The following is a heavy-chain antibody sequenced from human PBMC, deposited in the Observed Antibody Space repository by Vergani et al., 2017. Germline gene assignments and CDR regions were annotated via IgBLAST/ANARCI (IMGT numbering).Heavy chain of an antibody. J-gene: IGHJ6*02. D-gene: IGHD1-26*01. CDR1: GFTFSSYA. V-gene: IGHV3-23*01. CDR3: AKAYVSYAAYYYYGMDV. CDR2: ISGSGGST. Sequence: EVQLLESGGGLVQPGGSLRLSCAASGFTFSSYAMSWVRQAPGKGLEWVSAISGSGGSTYYAGSVKGRFTISRDNSKNTLYLQMNSLRAEDTAVYYCAKAYVSYAAYYYYGMDVWGQGTTVTVSS.